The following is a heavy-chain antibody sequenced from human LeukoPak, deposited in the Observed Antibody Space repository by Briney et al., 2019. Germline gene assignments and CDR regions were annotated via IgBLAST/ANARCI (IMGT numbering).Heavy chain of an antibody. CDR3: ARDPWSYHSA. J-gene: IGHJ3*01. D-gene: IGHD2-8*02. CDR1: GFTFSSYS. V-gene: IGHV3-21*01. CDR2: ISGTSNYI. Sequence: GGSLRLSCAAPGFTFSSYSMNWVRQAPGKGLEWVSSISGTSNYIYYADSVKGRFTISRDNARNSLYLQMNSLRAEDTAVYYCARDPWSYHSAWGQGTMVTVSS.